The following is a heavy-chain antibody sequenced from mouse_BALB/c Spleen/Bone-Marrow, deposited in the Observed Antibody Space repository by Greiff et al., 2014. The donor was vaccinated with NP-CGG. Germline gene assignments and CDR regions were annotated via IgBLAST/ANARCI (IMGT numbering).Heavy chain of an antibody. CDR3: AYGSSVYYFDY. CDR2: IHPSDSET. CDR1: GYSFTSYW. Sequence: QVRLKESGAELVRPGASVKLSCKASGYSFTSYWLNWVKQRPGQGLEWIGMIHPSDSETRLDQKFKDKATLTVDKSSSTAYMQLNSPTSADSAVYYCAYGSSVYYFDYWGQGTTLTVSS. J-gene: IGHJ2*01. D-gene: IGHD1-3*01. V-gene: IGHV1-74*01.